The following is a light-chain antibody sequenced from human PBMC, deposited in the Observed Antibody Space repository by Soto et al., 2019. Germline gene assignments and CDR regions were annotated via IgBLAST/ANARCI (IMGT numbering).Light chain of an antibody. Sequence: DIQMTQSPSTLSASVGDRVTITCRASQSISSWLAWYQQKPGKAPKLLIYKASSLESGVPSRFSGSGSGTECTLTINSLQPDDFATYYCQQYNSYPFTFGGGTKVEIK. V-gene: IGKV1-5*03. J-gene: IGKJ4*01. CDR1: QSISSW. CDR2: KAS. CDR3: QQYNSYPFT.